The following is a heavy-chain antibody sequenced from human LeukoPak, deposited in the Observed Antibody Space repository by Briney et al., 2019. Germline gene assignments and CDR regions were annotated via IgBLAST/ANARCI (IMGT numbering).Heavy chain of an antibody. Sequence: SETLSLTCTVSGGSISGYFWRGIRHTPGKGLGWRVYIYPSGSTKFHPSLQSRVGISVDMSKHQFSLKLTSVTAVDTAIYPCARHSPTSSGYCSRPNCSMAGAEYSYMDVWGTGTPVTVSS. D-gene: IGHD2-8*01. CDR2: IYPSGST. V-gene: IGHV4-4*08. CDR1: GGSISGYF. J-gene: IGHJ6*04. CDR3: ARHSPTSSGYCSRPNCSMAGAEYSYMDV.